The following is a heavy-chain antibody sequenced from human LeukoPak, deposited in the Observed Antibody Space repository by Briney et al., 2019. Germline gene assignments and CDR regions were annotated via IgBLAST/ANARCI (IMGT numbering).Heavy chain of an antibody. Sequence: SPVKVSCKASGRTFGSYAISWVRQAPGQGLEWMGGIIPIFGTANYAQKFQGRVTITTDESTSTAYMELSSLRSEDTAVYYCARGFSFYSSSSFDYWGQGTLDIVSS. CDR2: IIPIFGTA. J-gene: IGHJ4*02. V-gene: IGHV1-69*05. CDR1: GRTFGSYA. D-gene: IGHD6-6*01. CDR3: ARGFSFYSSSSFDY.